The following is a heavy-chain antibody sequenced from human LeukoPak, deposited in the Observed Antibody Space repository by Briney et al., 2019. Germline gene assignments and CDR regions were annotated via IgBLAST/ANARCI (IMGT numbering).Heavy chain of an antibody. CDR1: GGSFSGYY. D-gene: IGHD3-9*01. J-gene: IGHJ6*03. CDR3: ARVVGLRYFDWLLSDSAHLPTHGVRKKKDQKRKNWNDIYMDV. Sequence: PSETLSLTCAVYGGSFSGYYWSWIRQPPGKGLEWIGEINHSGSTNYNPSLKSRVTISVDKSKNQFSLKLSSVTAADTAVYYCARVVGLRYFDWLLSDSAHLPTHGVRKKKDQKRKNWNDIYMDVWGKGTTVTVSS. V-gene: IGHV4-34*01. CDR2: INHSGST.